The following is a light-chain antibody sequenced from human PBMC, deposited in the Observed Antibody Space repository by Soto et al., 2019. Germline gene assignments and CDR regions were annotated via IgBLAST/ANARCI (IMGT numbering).Light chain of an antibody. CDR2: EVV. V-gene: IGLV2-8*01. CDR3: KSYAGSNTYV. J-gene: IGLJ1*01. Sequence: QSALTQPPSASGSPGQSVTISCTGTTNDIGVYDFVSWYQHHPGKAPRLIIYEVVQRPSGVPDRFSGSKSGNTASLTVSGLQAADEADSFCKSYAGSNTYVFGSGTKLTVL. CDR1: TNDIGVYDF.